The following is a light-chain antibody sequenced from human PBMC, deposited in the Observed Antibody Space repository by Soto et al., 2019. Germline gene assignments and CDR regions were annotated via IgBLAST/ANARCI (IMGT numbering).Light chain of an antibody. J-gene: IGLJ2*01. CDR3: CSYGDSDTMI. CDR1: SSNVGTYNL. Sequence: QSALTQPASVSGFPGQSITISCTGSSSNVGTYNLVSWFQQHPGEAPKLMIYEGSRRPSGVSNRFSGSKSGNTASLTISGLQAEDEADYYCCSYGDSDTMIFGGGTKLTVL. V-gene: IGLV2-23*01. CDR2: EGS.